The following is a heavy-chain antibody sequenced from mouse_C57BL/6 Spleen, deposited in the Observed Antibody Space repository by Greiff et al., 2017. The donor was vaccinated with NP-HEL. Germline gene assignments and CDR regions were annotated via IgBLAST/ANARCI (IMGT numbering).Heavy chain of an antibody. V-gene: IGHV1-52*01. CDR2: IDPSDSET. Sequence: QVQLQQPGAELVRPGSSVKLSCKASGYTFTSYWMPWVKQRPIQGLEWIGNIDPSDSETHYNQKFKDKATLTVDKSSSTAYMQLSSLTSEDSAVYYCTRVENYDYDGDFDYWGQGTTLTVSS. CDR3: TRVENYDYDGDFDY. D-gene: IGHD2-4*01. J-gene: IGHJ2*01. CDR1: GYTFTSYW.